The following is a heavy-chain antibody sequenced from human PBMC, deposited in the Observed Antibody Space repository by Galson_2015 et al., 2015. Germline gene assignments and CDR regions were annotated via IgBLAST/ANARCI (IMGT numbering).Heavy chain of an antibody. Sequence: TLSLTCTVSGGSVTDGRFYWNWIRQAAGKGPEWIGRLYTSGSTANSGSTSYNPSLENRVTISIDRAKNHVSLTLTSLSAADTAVDCCAREEGQGYCTSSSCSTSGGLDVWGQGTTVTVSS. CDR1: GGSVTDGRFY. J-gene: IGHJ6*02. V-gene: IGHV4-61*02. CDR2: LYTSGSTANSGST. D-gene: IGHD2-2*01. CDR3: AREEGQGYCTSSSCSTSGGLDV.